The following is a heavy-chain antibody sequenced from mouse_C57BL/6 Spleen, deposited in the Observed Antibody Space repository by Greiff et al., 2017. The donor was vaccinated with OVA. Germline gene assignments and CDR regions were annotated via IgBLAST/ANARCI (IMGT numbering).Heavy chain of an antibody. V-gene: IGHV1-62-2*01. CDR1: GYTFTEYT. D-gene: IGHD2-4*01. CDR2: FYPGSGSL. CDR3: ARHEEEGYYDYDYAMDY. J-gene: IGHJ4*01. Sequence: QVQLHQSGAELVKPGASVKLSCKASGYTFTEYTIHWVKQRSGPGLEWIGWFYPGSGSLKYNEKFKDKAPLTADNSSRTVSMELSRLTSEDSAVYFCARHEEEGYYDYDYAMDYWGQGTSVTGAS.